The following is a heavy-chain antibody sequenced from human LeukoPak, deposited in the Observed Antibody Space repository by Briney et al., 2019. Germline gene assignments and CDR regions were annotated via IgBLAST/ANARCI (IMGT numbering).Heavy chain of an antibody. J-gene: IGHJ5*02. D-gene: IGHD6-13*01. CDR1: GGSLSGYY. Sequence: SETLSLTCAVYGGSLSGYYWSWIRQPPGKGLEWIGEINHSGSTNYNPSLKSRVTISVDTSKNQFSLKLSSVTAADTAVYYCARLRSRGYSSSLYPNWFDPWGQGTLVTVSS. CDR2: INHSGST. CDR3: ARLRSRGYSSSLYPNWFDP. V-gene: IGHV4-34*01.